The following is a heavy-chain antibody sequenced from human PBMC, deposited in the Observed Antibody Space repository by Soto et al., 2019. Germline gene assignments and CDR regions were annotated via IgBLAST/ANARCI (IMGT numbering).Heavy chain of an antibody. V-gene: IGHV5-10-1*01. D-gene: IGHD6-6*01. J-gene: IGHJ4*02. Sequence: PGESLKISCKGSGYSFTSYWISWVRQMPGKGLEWMGRIDPSDSYTNYSPSFQGHVTISADKSISTAYLQWSSLKASDTAMYYCARHPSLNSSPSGYWGQGTLVTVSS. CDR3: ARHPSLNSSPSGY. CDR2: IDPSDSYT. CDR1: GYSFTSYW.